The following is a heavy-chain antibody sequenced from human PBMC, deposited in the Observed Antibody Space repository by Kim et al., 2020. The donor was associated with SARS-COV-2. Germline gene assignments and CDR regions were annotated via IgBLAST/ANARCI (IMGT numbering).Heavy chain of an antibody. D-gene: IGHD3-3*01. V-gene: IGHV3-64*01. Sequence: LSLTCAASGFTFSSYAMHWVRQAPGKGLEYVSAISSNGGSTYYANSVKGRFTISRDNSKNTLYLQMGSLRAEDMAVYYCARGPAGYDFWSGYYDYYYYYMDVWGKGTTVTVSS. CDR2: ISSNGGST. J-gene: IGHJ6*03. CDR1: GFTFSSYA. CDR3: ARGPAGYDFWSGYYDYYYYYMDV.